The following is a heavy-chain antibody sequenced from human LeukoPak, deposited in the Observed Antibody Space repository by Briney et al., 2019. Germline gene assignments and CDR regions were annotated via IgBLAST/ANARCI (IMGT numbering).Heavy chain of an antibody. J-gene: IGHJ4*02. CDR2: IIPIFGTA. CDR3: ARLWDYSSGYNDY. D-gene: IGHD3-22*01. CDR1: GGTFSSYA. V-gene: IGHV1-69*05. Sequence: SVKVSYKASGGTFSSYAISWVRQAPGQGLEWMGGIIPIFGTANYAQKFQGRVTITTDESTSTAYMELSSLRSEDTAVYYCARLWDYSSGYNDYWGQGTLVTVSS.